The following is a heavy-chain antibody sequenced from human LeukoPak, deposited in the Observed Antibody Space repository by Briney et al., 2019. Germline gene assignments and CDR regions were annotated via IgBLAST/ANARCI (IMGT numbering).Heavy chain of an antibody. CDR1: GGSISSGGYY. CDR2: IYYSGST. CDR3: ARDRGSHPPYYFDY. J-gene: IGHJ4*02. V-gene: IGHV4-31*03. Sequence: SQTLSLTCTVSGGSISSGGYYWSWIRQHPGKGLEWIGYIYYSGSTYYNPSLKSRVTISVDTSKNQFSLKLSSVTAADTAVYYCARDRGSHPPYYFDYWGQGTLVTVSS. D-gene: IGHD3-10*01.